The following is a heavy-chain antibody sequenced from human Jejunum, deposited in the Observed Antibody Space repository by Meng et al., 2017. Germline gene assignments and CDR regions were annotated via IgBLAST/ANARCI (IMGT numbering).Heavy chain of an antibody. CDR1: GFTMSRNA. J-gene: IGHJ4*02. V-gene: IGHV3-23*01. D-gene: IGHD1-26*01. Sequence: GGSLRPSCAASGFTMSRNAMNWVRQAPGKGLEWVSGIGGGGTTYNADSWRGRFIISRDNSKNMLYLQMNSLRAEDTAVYFCVRGQSRGELGVFDYWGQGTLVTVSS. CDR2: IGGGGTT. CDR3: VRGQSRGELGVFDY.